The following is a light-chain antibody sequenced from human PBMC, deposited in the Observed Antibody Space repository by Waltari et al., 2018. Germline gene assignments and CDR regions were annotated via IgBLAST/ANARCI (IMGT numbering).Light chain of an antibody. V-gene: IGLV2-23*01. CDR3: CSYADSSTLV. CDR2: DGS. Sequence: QSALTQPASVSGFPGQSITISCTGTSSDVGSYNLVSWYQQYPGKAPKLMIYDGSKRPSGFSNRLSGSKSGNTASLTISGLQAEDEADYYCCSYADSSTLVFGGGTKLTVL. CDR1: SSDVGSYNL. J-gene: IGLJ3*02.